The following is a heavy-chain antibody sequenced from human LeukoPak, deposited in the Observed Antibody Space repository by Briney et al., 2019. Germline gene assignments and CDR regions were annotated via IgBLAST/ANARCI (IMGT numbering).Heavy chain of an antibody. Sequence: SETLSLTCTVPGGSISSSGFYWAWIRQPPGKGLEWITMLHYDGTTYYNPSLKSRVSIAVDTSKNQFSLKLNSVTAADTAVYYCASQRVWVSGWQIDSWGQGTLVTVSS. J-gene: IGHJ4*02. CDR3: ASQRVWVSGWQIDS. V-gene: IGHV4-39*01. CDR1: GGSISSSGFY. D-gene: IGHD6-19*01. CDR2: LHYDGTT.